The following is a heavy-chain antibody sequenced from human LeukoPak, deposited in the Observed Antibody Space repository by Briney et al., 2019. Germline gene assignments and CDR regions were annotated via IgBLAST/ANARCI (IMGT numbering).Heavy chain of an antibody. CDR2: ISYDGSNK. Sequence: GGSLRLSCAASGFTFSSYGMHWVRQAPGKGLEWVAVISYDGSNKYYADYVKGRFTISRDNSKNTLYLQMNSLRAEDTAMYYCAARPLMPPRFDYWGQGTLVTVSS. D-gene: IGHD2-2*01. CDR1: GFTFSSYG. V-gene: IGHV3-30*03. J-gene: IGHJ4*02. CDR3: AARPLMPPRFDY.